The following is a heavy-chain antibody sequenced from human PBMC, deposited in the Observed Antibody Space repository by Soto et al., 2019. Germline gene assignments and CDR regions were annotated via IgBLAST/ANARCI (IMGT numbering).Heavy chain of an antibody. CDR2: IYYGAST. CDR1: GGSISSGNYY. V-gene: IGHV4-31*03. CDR3: ARRLGTAGSFES. Sequence: PSETLSLTYSVSGGSISSGNYYWSWIRQHPGKGLEWIGYIYYGASTYYNPSLKSRVTISIDTSKNLFSLKLSSVTAADTAMYYCARRLGTAGSFESWGLGTLVTVSS. J-gene: IGHJ4*02. D-gene: IGHD7-27*01.